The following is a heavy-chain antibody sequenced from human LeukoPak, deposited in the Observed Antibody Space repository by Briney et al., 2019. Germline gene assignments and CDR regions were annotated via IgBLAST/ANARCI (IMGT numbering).Heavy chain of an antibody. CDR2: INPSGGST. J-gene: IGHJ4*02. CDR1: GYTFTSYY. V-gene: IGHV1-46*01. Sequence: GASVKVSCMASGYTFTSYYMHWVRQAPGQGLEWMGIINPSGGSTSYAQKFQGRVTMTRDMSTSTVYMELSSLRSEDTAVYYCARAGEIAARGFDYWGQGTLVTVSS. D-gene: IGHD6-6*01. CDR3: ARAGEIAARGFDY.